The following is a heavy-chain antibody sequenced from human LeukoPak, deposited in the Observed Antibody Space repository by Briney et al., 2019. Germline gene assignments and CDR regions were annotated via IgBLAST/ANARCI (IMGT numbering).Heavy chain of an antibody. CDR2: FDPENNEI. CDR1: GYTLTELS. Sequence: GASVNVSCKVSGYTLTELSMHWVRQAPGKGLEWMGGFDPENNEIIYAQKFQGRVTMTEDTSTDTAYMELSSLRSDDTAVYYCARGGSSSDPVYYYYYYMDVWGKGTTVTVSS. J-gene: IGHJ6*03. CDR3: ARGGSSSDPVYYYYYYMDV. D-gene: IGHD6-6*01. V-gene: IGHV1-24*01.